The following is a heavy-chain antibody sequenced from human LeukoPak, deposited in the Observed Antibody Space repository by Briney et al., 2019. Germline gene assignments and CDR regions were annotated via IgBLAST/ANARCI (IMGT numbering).Heavy chain of an antibody. Sequence: SETLSLTCTVSGGSISSSSYYWGWIRQPPGKGLEWIGSIHYSGSTYYNPSLKSRVTISVDTSKNQFSLKLSSVTAADTAVYYCARAKILSQGYCSSTSCYAYPELSAFDIWGQGTMVTVSS. V-gene: IGHV4-39*07. CDR3: ARAKILSQGYCSSTSCYAYPELSAFDI. CDR1: GGSISSSSYY. D-gene: IGHD2-2*01. J-gene: IGHJ3*02. CDR2: IHYSGST.